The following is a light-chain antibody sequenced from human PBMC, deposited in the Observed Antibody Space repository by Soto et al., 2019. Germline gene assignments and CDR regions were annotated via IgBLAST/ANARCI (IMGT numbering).Light chain of an antibody. Sequence: QSVLTQPPSASGTPGQRVTISCSGSRSNIGSKTVNWYQQLPGTAPKLLIYSNNQRPSGVPDQFSGSKSGTTAALAISGLQSEDAADYYCAAWDDSLIGVFGGGTKLTVL. CDR1: RSNIGSKT. CDR2: SNN. J-gene: IGLJ2*01. V-gene: IGLV1-44*01. CDR3: AAWDDSLIGV.